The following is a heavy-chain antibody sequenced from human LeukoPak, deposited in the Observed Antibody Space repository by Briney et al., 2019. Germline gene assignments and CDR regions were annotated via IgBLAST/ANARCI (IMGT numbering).Heavy chain of an antibody. V-gene: IGHV1-2*04. J-gene: IGHJ6*02. CDR1: GGTFSSYA. D-gene: IGHD3-16*01. CDR2: INPNSGGT. CDR3: ARCMMKGRIGMDV. Sequence: ASVKVSCKASGGTFSSYAISWVRQAPGQGLEWMGWINPNSGGTNYAQKFQGWVTMTRDTSISTAYMELSRLRSDDTAVYYCARCMMKGRIGMDVWGQGTTVTVSS.